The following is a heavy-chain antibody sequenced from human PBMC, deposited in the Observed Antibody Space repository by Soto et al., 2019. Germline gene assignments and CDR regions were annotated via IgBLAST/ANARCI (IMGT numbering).Heavy chain of an antibody. V-gene: IGHV4-39*01. CDR3: ARNGYTSGRTYFDY. CDR2: IKYSGTT. J-gene: IGHJ4*02. D-gene: IGHD6-19*01. Sequence: SETLSLTCTVSGGSISSSRCHWGWIRQPPGTGLEWIASIKYSGTTFYNPSLKSGVTLSVDTSKNQFALKLSSVTAADTALYYCARNGYTSGRTYFDYWGQGTLVTVSS. CDR1: GGSISSSRCH.